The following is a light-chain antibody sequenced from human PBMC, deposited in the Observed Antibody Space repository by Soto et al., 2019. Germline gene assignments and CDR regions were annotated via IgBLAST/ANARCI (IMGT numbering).Light chain of an antibody. CDR3: CSYAGSSSV. J-gene: IGLJ1*01. CDR1: SSDVGSYNL. Sequence: QSVLTQPASVSGSPGQSITISCTGTSSDVGSYNLVSWYQQHPGKAPKLMIYEVSTRPSGVSNRFSGSKSGNTASLTISGLQAEDEADYYCCSYAGSSSVFGTGTKLTVL. CDR2: EVS. V-gene: IGLV2-23*02.